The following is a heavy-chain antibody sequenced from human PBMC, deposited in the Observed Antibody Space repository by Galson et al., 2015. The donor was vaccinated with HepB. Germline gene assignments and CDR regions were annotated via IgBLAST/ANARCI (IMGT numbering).Heavy chain of an antibody. V-gene: IGHV3-23*01. CDR1: GFTFSSLG. CDR2: IGVNPGNT. J-gene: IGHJ4*02. Sequence: LRLSCAASGFTFSSLGMTWVRQAPGKGLACVSAIGVNPGNTDYADSVRGRFTISRDNSKNMLYLQMNNLRAEDTAVYYCAKGTTNIDYWGQGTLVTVSS. CDR3: AKGTTNIDY. D-gene: IGHD1-1*01.